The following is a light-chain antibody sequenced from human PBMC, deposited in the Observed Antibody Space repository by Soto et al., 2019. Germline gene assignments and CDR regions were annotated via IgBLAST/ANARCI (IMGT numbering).Light chain of an antibody. CDR3: SSFTTTNTPWV. CDR2: EVN. V-gene: IGLV2-14*01. Sequence: QSALTQPASVSGSPGQSITISCTGTSDDVGGYNYVSWYQQNPGNAPKLVIYEVNKRPSGVSNRFSGSKSGNTASLTISGLQAEDEASYFCSSFTTTNTPWVFGGGTKLTVL. CDR1: SDDVGGYNY. J-gene: IGLJ3*02.